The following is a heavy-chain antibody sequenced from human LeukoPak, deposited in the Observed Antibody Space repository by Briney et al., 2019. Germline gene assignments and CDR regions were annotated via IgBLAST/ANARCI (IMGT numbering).Heavy chain of an antibody. CDR3: AKDLTPVAALIYY. D-gene: IGHD2-15*01. V-gene: IGHV3-23*01. Sequence: QPGGSLRLSCAASGFTFSSYAMSWVRQAPGKGLEWVSAIRGSGGSTYYANSVKGRFTISRDNSKNTLYLQMSSLRAEDTAVYYCAKDLTPVAALIYYWGQGTLVTVSS. J-gene: IGHJ4*02. CDR1: GFTFSSYA. CDR2: IRGSGGST.